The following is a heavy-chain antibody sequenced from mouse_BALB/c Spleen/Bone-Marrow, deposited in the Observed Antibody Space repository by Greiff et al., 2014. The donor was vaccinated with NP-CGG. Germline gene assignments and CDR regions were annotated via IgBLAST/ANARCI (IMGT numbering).Heavy chain of an antibody. V-gene: IGHV14-3*02. J-gene: IGHJ3*01. CDR3: AMITTGAWFAY. Sequence: VHVKQSGAELVKPGASGKLSCTASGFNIKDTYMHWGKQRPEQGLGGIGRIDPANGNTKYDPKFQGKATITADTSSNTAYLQLSSLTSEDTAVYYCAMITTGAWFAYWGQGTLVTVSA. CDR1: GFNIKDTY. CDR2: IDPANGNT. D-gene: IGHD2-4*01.